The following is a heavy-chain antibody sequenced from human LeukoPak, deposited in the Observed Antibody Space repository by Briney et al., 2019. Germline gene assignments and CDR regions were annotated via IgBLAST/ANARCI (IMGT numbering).Heavy chain of an antibody. D-gene: IGHD3-3*01. CDR3: ARGRGRGYDFWSGYSDYYYMDV. CDR1: GFTFSDYY. Sequence: GGPLRLSCAASGFTFSDYYMSWIRQAPGKGLEWVSYISSSGSTIYYADSVKGRFTISRDNAKNSLYLQMNSLRAEDTAVYYCARGRGRGYDFWSGYSDYYYMDVWGKGTTVTVSS. V-gene: IGHV3-11*04. J-gene: IGHJ6*03. CDR2: ISSSGSTI.